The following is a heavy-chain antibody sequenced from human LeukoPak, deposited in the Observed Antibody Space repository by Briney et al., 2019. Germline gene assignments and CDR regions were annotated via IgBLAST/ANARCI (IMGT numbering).Heavy chain of an antibody. V-gene: IGHV3-74*01. D-gene: IGHD4-23*01. CDR3: SRVGGWVGTADGFDI. Sequence: GGSLRLSCAASGFTFSRYWMHWVRQAPGKGLVWVSHINPDGRSTTYADSVKGRFTISRDNAQNTLYLQMSSLKTEDTAVYYCSRVGGWVGTADGFDIWGQGTMVTVSS. CDR1: GFTFSRYW. CDR2: INPDGRST. J-gene: IGHJ3*02.